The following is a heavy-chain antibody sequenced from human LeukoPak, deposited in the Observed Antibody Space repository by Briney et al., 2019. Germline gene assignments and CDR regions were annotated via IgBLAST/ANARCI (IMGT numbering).Heavy chain of an antibody. CDR2: FDPEDGET. Sequence: ASVKVTCKVSGYTLTELSMHWVRRAPGKGLEWMGGFDPEDGETIYAQKFQGRVTMTEDTSTDTAYMKPSSLRSEDTAVYYCATARDGYNDYWGQGTLVTVSS. V-gene: IGHV1-24*01. CDR1: GYTLTELS. J-gene: IGHJ4*02. CDR3: ATARDGYNDY. D-gene: IGHD5-24*01.